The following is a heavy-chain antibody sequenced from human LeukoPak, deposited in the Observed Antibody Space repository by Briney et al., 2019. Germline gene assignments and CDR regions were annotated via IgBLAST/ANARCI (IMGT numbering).Heavy chain of an antibody. J-gene: IGHJ4*02. CDR1: ARSISSGSYY. CDR3: ARDHGPRVDY. V-gene: IGHV4-61*02. Sequence: SETLSLTCTVSARSISSGSYYWSWIRQPAGKGLEWIGRIYTSGSTNYNPSLKSRVTISVDTSKNQFSLKLSSVTAADTAVYYCARDHGPRVDYWGQGTLVTVSS. CDR2: IYTSGST. D-gene: IGHD4-17*01.